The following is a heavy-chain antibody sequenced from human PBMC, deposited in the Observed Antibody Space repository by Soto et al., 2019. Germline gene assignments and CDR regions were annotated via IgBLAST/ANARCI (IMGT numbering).Heavy chain of an antibody. D-gene: IGHD3-10*01. Sequence: ASVKVSCKASGGTFSSYAISWVRQAPGQGLEWMGIINPSGGSTSYAQKFQGRVTMTRDTSTSTVYMELSSLRSEDTAVYYCARDLTRLLWFGELLIYYYGMDVWGQGTTVTVSS. CDR1: GGTFSSYA. V-gene: IGHV1-46*01. CDR2: INPSGGST. J-gene: IGHJ6*02. CDR3: ARDLTRLLWFGELLIYYYGMDV.